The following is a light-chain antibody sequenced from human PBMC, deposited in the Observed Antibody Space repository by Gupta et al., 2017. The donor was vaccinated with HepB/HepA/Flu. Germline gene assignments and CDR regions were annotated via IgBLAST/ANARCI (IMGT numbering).Light chain of an antibody. CDR1: SSNIGAGYD. V-gene: IGLV1-40*01. Sequence: QSVLTQPPPVSGAPGQRVPISCTGSSSNIGAGYDVHWYQQLPGTAPKLLIYGNINRPSGVPDRFSGSKSATSASLAITGLQAEDEADYYCQSYDSSLSSSVFGGGTKLTVL. J-gene: IGLJ2*01. CDR3: QSYDSSLSSSV. CDR2: GNI.